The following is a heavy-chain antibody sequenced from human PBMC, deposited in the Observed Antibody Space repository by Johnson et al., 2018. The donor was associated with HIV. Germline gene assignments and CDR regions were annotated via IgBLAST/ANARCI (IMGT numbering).Heavy chain of an antibody. V-gene: IGHV3-7*01. J-gene: IGHJ3*02. CDR1: GFTFSSYW. D-gene: IGHD3-22*01. CDR2: IKQDGNKT. Sequence: VQLVESGGGLVQPGGSLRLSCAASGFTFSSYWMHWVRQAPGKGLEWVASIKQDGNKTSYVDSVKGRFTISIANAKNSLYLQMTSPRATDTAVYYCARQLKYYYDSSGYYYLSSAAFDIWGQGTMVTVSS. CDR3: ARQLKYYYDSSGYYYLSSAAFDI.